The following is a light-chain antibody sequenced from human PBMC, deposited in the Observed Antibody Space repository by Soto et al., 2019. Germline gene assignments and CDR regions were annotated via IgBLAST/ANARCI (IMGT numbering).Light chain of an antibody. CDR2: DVS. Sequence: QSALTQPPSVSGSPGQSVTISCTGTSSDVGTYNYVSWYQQHPGKAPKLMIYDVSQRPSGVPDRFSGSKSGNTASLTISGLQAEDESDYYCCSYAGSYPAVFGGGTKVTVL. V-gene: IGLV2-11*01. J-gene: IGLJ2*01. CDR1: SSDVGTYNY. CDR3: CSYAGSYPAV.